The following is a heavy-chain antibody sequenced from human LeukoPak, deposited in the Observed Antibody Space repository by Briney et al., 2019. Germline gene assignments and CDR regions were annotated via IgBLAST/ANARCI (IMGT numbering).Heavy chain of an antibody. J-gene: IGHJ4*02. Sequence: SVKVSCKASGYTFTSYYMHWVRQAPGQGLEWMGGIIPIFGTANYAQKFQGRVTITADKSTSTAYMELSSLRSEDTAVYYCARGPAGYYDSSGYYYYFDYWGQGTLVTVSS. CDR2: IIPIFGTA. CDR3: ARGPAGYYDSSGYYYYFDY. V-gene: IGHV1-69*06. CDR1: GYTFTSYY. D-gene: IGHD3-22*01.